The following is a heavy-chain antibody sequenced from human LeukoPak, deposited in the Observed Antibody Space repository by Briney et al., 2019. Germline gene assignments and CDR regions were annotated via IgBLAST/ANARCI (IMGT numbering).Heavy chain of an antibody. CDR3: ATGPYSGSPRRYMDV. CDR2: VDPEDGET. D-gene: IGHD1-26*01. Sequence: ASVKVSCKVSGYTFTDYYMHWVQQAPGKGREWMGLVDPEDGETIYAEKFQGRVTITADTSTDTAYMELSSLRSEDTAVYYCATGPYSGSPRRYMDVWGKGTTVTVSS. J-gene: IGHJ6*03. V-gene: IGHV1-69-2*01. CDR1: GYTFTDYY.